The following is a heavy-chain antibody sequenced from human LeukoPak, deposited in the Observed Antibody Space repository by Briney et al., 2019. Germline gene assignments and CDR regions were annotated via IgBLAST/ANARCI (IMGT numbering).Heavy chain of an antibody. Sequence: PGGSLRLSCAASGFTFSTYGMHWVRQAPGKGLEWVAFIRYDAINKYYADSVKGRFTISRDNAKNSLYLQMNSLRAEDTAVYYCARPYYDFWSGYYPERYYYYYYYMDVWGKGTTVTVSS. V-gene: IGHV3-33*08. CDR2: IRYDAINK. CDR3: ARPYYDFWSGYYPERYYYYYYYMDV. D-gene: IGHD3-3*01. J-gene: IGHJ6*03. CDR1: GFTFSTYG.